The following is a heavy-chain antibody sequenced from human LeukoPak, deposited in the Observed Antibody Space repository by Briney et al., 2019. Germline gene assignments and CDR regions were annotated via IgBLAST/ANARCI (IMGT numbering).Heavy chain of an antibody. Sequence: GGSLRLSCAASGFNFGNNDMNWVRQTPGKGLEWVSGIRGYNGQTYYADSVKGRFTISRDKSVDAVYLQTNGLKTEDTAVYYCAKNITMMVFWGQGTLVTVSS. J-gene: IGHJ4*02. V-gene: IGHV3-23*01. CDR1: GFNFGNND. CDR3: AKNITMMVF. CDR2: IRGYNGQT. D-gene: IGHD3-22*01.